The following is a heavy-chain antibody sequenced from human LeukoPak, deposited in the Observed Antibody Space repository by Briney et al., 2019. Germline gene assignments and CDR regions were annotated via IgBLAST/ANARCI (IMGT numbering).Heavy chain of an antibody. D-gene: IGHD2-15*01. V-gene: IGHV3-21*04. J-gene: IGHJ4*02. CDR3: AKAPVTSCRGAFCYPFDY. Sequence: GGSLRLSCAASAFTFSSYSMNWVRQAPGKGLEWVSSISSSGSYIYYEDSVKGRFTISRDNAKNSLYLQMNSLRAEDAAVYYCAKAPVTSCRGAFCYPFDYWGQGTLVTVSS. CDR2: ISSSGSYI. CDR1: AFTFSSYS.